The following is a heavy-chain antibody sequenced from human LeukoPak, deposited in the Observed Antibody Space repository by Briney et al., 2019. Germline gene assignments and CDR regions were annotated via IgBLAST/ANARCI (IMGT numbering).Heavy chain of an antibody. CDR3: ARGMSGSYYGYYFDY. CDR1: GFTFSSYS. V-gene: IGHV3-21*01. Sequence: GGSLRLSCAASGFTFSSYSMNWVRQAPGKGLEWVSSISSSSSYIYYADSVKGRFTIPRDNAKNSLYLQMNSLRAEDTAVYYCARGMSGSYYGYYFDYWGQGTLVTVSS. CDR2: ISSSSSYI. D-gene: IGHD1-26*01. J-gene: IGHJ4*02.